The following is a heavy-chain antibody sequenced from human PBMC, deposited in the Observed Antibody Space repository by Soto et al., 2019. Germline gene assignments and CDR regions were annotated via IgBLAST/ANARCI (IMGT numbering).Heavy chain of an antibody. J-gene: IGHJ5*02. D-gene: IGHD3-10*01. V-gene: IGHV4-30-4*01. CDR3: ARLTLGTMVRGVRTYNWFDP. Sequence: SETLSLTCTVSGGSISSGDYYWSWIRQPPGKGLEWIGYIYYSGSTYYNPSLKSRVTISVDTSKNQFSLKLSSVTAADTAVYYCARLTLGTMVRGVRTYNWFDPWGQGTLVTVSS. CDR2: IYYSGST. CDR1: GGSISSGDYY.